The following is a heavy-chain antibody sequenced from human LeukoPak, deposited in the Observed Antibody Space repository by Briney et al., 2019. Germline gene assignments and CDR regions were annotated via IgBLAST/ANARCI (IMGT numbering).Heavy chain of an antibody. J-gene: IGHJ5*02. V-gene: IGHV4-31*03. CDR1: GGSISSGRYY. D-gene: IGHD6-19*01. CDR3: ARMGIAEAGMMFDP. Sequence: PSQTLSLTCTVSGGSISSGRYYWSWIRQHPEKGLEWIGYIYYSGSTYYNPSLKSRVTISVDTSKNQFSLKLSSVTAADTAMYYCARMGIAEAGMMFDPWGQGTLVTVSS. CDR2: IYYSGST.